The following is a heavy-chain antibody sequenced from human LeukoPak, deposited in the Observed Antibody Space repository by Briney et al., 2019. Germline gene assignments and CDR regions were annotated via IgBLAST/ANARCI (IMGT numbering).Heavy chain of an antibody. CDR1: GFTFSSYG. CDR3: AYYSGAFNWFDP. V-gene: IGHV3-30*02. D-gene: IGHD3-22*01. J-gene: IGHJ5*02. CDR2: IRYDGSNK. Sequence: GGSLRLSCAASGFTFSSYGMHWVRQAPGKGLEWVAFIRYDGSNKYYADSVKGRFTISRDNSKNTLYLQMNSLRAEDTAVYSCAYYSGAFNWFDPWGQGTLVTVSP.